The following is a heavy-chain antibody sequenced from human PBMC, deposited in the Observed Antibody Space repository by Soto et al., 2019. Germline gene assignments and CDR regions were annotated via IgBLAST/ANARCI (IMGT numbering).Heavy chain of an antibody. Sequence: QVQLVQSGAEVKKPGASVKVSCKASGHTFTGYHMHWVRQAPGQGLEWMGWIAPSSGGTNYAQKFQGRVSMTRDTSMSTAYMELSRLSSDDTAVYYCARELGGGRQYYFDYWGQGTLVTVSS. CDR2: IAPSSGGT. D-gene: IGHD3-16*01. CDR3: ARELGGGRQYYFDY. J-gene: IGHJ4*02. CDR1: GHTFTGYH. V-gene: IGHV1-2*02.